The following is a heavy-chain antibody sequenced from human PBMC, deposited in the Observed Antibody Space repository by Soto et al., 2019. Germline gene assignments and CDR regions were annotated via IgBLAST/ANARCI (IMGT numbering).Heavy chain of an antibody. Sequence: PSETLSLTCTVSGGSISSYYWSWIRQPPGKGLEWVGYIYYNGATNYNPSLEGRVTVSVDTSKNQFSLHLISVTAADTAVYYCAKVRASQWEFLPYYFDYWGQGTPVTVSS. CDR1: GGSISSYY. V-gene: IGHV4-59*01. CDR2: IYYNGAT. CDR3: AKVRASQWEFLPYYFDY. J-gene: IGHJ4*02. D-gene: IGHD1-26*01.